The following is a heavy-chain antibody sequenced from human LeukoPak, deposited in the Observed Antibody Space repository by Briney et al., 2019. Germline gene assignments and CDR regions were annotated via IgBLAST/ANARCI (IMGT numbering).Heavy chain of an antibody. Sequence: GVSLRLSCAASGFTFNNYWMSWVRQGPGKGLEWVANIKQDGSVKNYVDYMEGRFTISRDNAKNSLYLQMNGLRAEDTAVYYCVRTSRSSSTDSWGQGTLVTVPS. D-gene: IGHD6-6*01. CDR3: VRTSRSSSTDS. J-gene: IGHJ5*01. V-gene: IGHV3-7*01. CDR2: IKQDGSVK. CDR1: GFTFNNYW.